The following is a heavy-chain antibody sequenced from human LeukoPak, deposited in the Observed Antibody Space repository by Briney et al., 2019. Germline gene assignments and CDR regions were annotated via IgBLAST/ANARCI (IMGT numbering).Heavy chain of an antibody. V-gene: IGHV1-69*04. CDR2: IIPILGIA. D-gene: IGHD3/OR15-3a*01. CDR3: ARNGPRARVWTNTRYYYYYMDV. CDR1: GGTFSSYA. Sequence: ASVKVSCKASGGTFSSYAISWVRQAPGQGLEWMGRIIPILGIANYAQKFQGRVTITADKSTSTAYMELSSLRSEDTAVYYCARNGPRARVWTNTRYYYYYMDVWGKGTTVTVSS. J-gene: IGHJ6*03.